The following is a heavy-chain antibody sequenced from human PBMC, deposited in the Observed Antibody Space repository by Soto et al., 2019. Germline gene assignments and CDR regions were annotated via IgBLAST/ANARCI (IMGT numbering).Heavy chain of an antibody. V-gene: IGHV1-69*01. CDR3: ARSQGSSTSLEIYYYYYYGGDV. D-gene: IGHD2-2*01. CDR1: GGTFSSYA. J-gene: IGHJ6*02. Sequence: QVQLVPSGAEVTQPGSSLKLSCKASGGTFSSYAIRWVRQAPGQGIEWMGGFISISGTANYAQKFQGRVTITADETTSTAYMEMRSLRTEDTAVYYCARSQGSSTSLEIYYYYYYGGDVWGQGTTVTVSS. CDR2: FISISGTA.